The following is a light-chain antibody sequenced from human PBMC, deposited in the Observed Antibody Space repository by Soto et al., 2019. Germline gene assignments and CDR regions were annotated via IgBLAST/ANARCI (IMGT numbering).Light chain of an antibody. Sequence: QSALTQPASVSGSPGQSITIACTGTSSDVGGYNYVSWYQQHPGKAPKLMIYEVSNRPSGVSNRFSGSKSANTASLTISGLQPEDEADYYCSSYTSTRTMVFGGGTQLTVL. J-gene: IGLJ2*01. CDR2: EVS. V-gene: IGLV2-14*01. CDR1: SSDVGGYNY. CDR3: SSYTSTRTMV.